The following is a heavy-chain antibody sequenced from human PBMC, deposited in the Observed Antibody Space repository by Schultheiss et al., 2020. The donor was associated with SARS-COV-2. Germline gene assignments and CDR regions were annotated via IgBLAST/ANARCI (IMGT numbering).Heavy chain of an antibody. D-gene: IGHD3-3*01. CDR2: ISYDGSNK. J-gene: IGHJ6*02. V-gene: IGHV3-30*14. Sequence: GGSLRLSCAASGFTFSSYWMHWVRQAPGKGLEWVAVISYDGSNKYYADSVKGRFTISRDNSKNTLYLQMNSLRAEDTAVYYCASFGRFGVVAYGMDVWGQGTTVTVSS. CDR3: ASFGRFGVVAYGMDV. CDR1: GFTFSSYW.